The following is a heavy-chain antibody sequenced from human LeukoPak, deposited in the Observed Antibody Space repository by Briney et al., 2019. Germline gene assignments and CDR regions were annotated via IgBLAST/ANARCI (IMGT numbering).Heavy chain of an antibody. Sequence: GGSLRLSCAASGFTFSSYAMHWVRQAPGKGLEWVAVISYDGSNKYYADSVKGRFTISRDNSKNTLYLQMNSLRAEDTAVYYCARTLYCGGDCLFDYWGQGTLVTVSS. CDR2: ISYDGSNK. CDR3: ARTLYCGGDCLFDY. D-gene: IGHD2-21*02. CDR1: GFTFSSYA. V-gene: IGHV3-30*04. J-gene: IGHJ4*02.